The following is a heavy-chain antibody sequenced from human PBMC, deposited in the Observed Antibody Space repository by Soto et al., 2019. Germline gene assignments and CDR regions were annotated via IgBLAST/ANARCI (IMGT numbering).Heavy chain of an antibody. CDR3: ARGGRAGGYVRC. V-gene: IGHV3-13*01. CDR1: GFTFSTYT. J-gene: IGHJ4*02. CDR2: IGTAGDT. Sequence: GGSLRLSCAASGFTFSTYTMSWVRQAPGKGLEWVSAIGTAGDTYYPGSVKGRFTISRENAKNSLYLQMNSLRAEDTAVYYCARGGRAGGYVRCWGQGTLVTVSS. D-gene: IGHD5-12*01.